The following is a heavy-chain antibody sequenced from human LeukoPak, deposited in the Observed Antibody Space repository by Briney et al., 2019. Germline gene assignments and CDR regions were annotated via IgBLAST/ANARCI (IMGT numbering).Heavy chain of an antibody. CDR1: GGTFSSYA. CDR2: IIPILDIA. J-gene: IGHJ6*02. Sequence: SVKVSCKASGGTFSSYAISWVRQAPGQGLEWMGRIIPILDIANYAQKFQGRVTITADKSTSTAYMELSSLRSEDTAVYYCARSYYYDSSGSLYGMDVWGQGTTVTVSS. CDR3: ARSYYYDSSGSLYGMDV. V-gene: IGHV1-69*04. D-gene: IGHD3-22*01.